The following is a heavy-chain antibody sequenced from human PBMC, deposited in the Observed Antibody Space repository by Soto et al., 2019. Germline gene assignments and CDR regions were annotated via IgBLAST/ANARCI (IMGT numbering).Heavy chain of an antibody. CDR3: ARGPPHHY. J-gene: IGHJ4*02. CDR1: GGSMSSGGYS. V-gene: IGHV4-30-2*01. Sequence: QLQLQESGSGLVKPSQTLSLTCAVSGGSMSSGGYSWSWIRQPPGKGLEWIGYIYHSGNTYYNPSLKILVTLAVDWSKNQLSLTLSSVTAADTALYYCARGPPHHYWGQGTLVTVSS. CDR2: IYHSGNT.